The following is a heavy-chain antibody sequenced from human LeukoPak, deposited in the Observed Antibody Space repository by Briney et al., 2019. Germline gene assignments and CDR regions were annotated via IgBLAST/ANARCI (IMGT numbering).Heavy chain of an antibody. CDR3: ARESTVLTPYYYYYYYMDV. CDR1: GGSIISSSYY. J-gene: IGHJ6*03. Sequence: PSETLSLTCTVSGGSIISSSYYWGWIRQPPGKGLEWIGNIFYSGTTYYNPSLKSRVTISLDTSKSQFSLKLSSVTAADTAVYYCARESTVLTPYYYYYYYMDVWGTGTTVTVSS. D-gene: IGHD2-8*01. CDR2: IFYSGTT. V-gene: IGHV4-39*07.